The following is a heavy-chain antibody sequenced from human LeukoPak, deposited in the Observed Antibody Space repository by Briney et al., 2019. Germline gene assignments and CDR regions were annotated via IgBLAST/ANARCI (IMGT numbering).Heavy chain of an antibody. Sequence: GGSLRLSCAASGFTFSSYAMSWVRQAPGKGLEWVSGISGSGGSTYYADSVKGRFTISRDNSKNTLHLQMNSLRAEDTAEYYCAKRGYNWNDAFDYWGQGTLVTVSS. CDR2: ISGSGGST. V-gene: IGHV3-23*01. CDR1: GFTFSSYA. J-gene: IGHJ4*02. CDR3: AKRGYNWNDAFDY. D-gene: IGHD1-1*01.